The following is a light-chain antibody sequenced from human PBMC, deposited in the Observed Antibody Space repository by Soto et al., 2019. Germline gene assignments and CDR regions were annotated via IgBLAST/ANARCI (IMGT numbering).Light chain of an antibody. CDR3: QQYGRT. J-gene: IGKJ2*01. V-gene: IGKV3-20*01. CDR1: QSVSNN. CDR2: GAS. Sequence: EIVLTQSPATLSVSPGERVTLSCRASQSVSNNLAWYQQKPGQAPRLLIFGASTRATGIPDRFRGSGSGTDFTLTINRLEPEDFAVYYCQQYGRTFGQGTKVDIK.